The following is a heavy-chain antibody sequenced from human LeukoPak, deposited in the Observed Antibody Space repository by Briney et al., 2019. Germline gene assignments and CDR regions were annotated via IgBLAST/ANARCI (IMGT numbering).Heavy chain of an antibody. CDR3: ARDRSNWNDVPGYYYYGMDV. CDR1: GGSVSSGSYY. V-gene: IGHV4-61*01. J-gene: IGHJ6*02. Sequence: SETLSLTCTVSGGSVSSGSYYWSWIRQPPGKGLEWIGYIYYSGSTNYNPSLKSRVTISVDTSKNQFSLKLSSVTAADTAVYYCARDRSNWNDVPGYYYYGMDVWGQGTTVTVSS. D-gene: IGHD1-20*01. CDR2: IYYSGST.